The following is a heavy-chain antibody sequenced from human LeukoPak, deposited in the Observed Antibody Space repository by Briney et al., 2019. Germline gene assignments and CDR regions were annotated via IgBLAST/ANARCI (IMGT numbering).Heavy chain of an antibody. J-gene: IGHJ5*02. D-gene: IGHD3-10*01. Sequence: SETLSLTCTVSGGSISSSSYYWGWIRQPPGKGLEWLGSIYYSGSTYYINPSLKSRVTISVDTSKNQISLKLSSVTAADTAVYYCARNRYYYGLRNYGVPTWFDPWGQGTLVTVSS. CDR3: ARNRYYYGLRNYGVPTWFDP. CDR2: IYYSGST. CDR1: GGSISSSSYY. V-gene: IGHV4-39*01.